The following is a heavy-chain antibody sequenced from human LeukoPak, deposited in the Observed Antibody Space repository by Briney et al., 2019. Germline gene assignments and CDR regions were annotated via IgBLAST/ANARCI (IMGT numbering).Heavy chain of an antibody. D-gene: IGHD4-11*01. CDR2: ISSSGSTI. Sequence: GGSLRLSCAASGFTFSDYYMSWIRQAPGKGLEWVSYISSSGSTIYYADSVKGRITISRDNAKNSLYLQINSLRAEDTAVYYCASLSDYTIDYWGQGTLVTVSS. J-gene: IGHJ4*02. V-gene: IGHV3-11*01. CDR3: ASLSDYTIDY. CDR1: GFTFSDYY.